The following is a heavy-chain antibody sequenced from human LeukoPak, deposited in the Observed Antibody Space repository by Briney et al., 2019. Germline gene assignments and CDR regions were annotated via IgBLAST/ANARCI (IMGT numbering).Heavy chain of an antibody. J-gene: IGHJ3*02. Sequence: SETLSLTCTVSGGSISSYYWSWIRQPPGKGLEGIGYIYYSGSTNYNPSLKSRVTISVDTSKNQSSLKLSSVTAADTAVYYCARLWLGGLDAFDIWGQGTMVTVSS. V-gene: IGHV4-59*08. D-gene: IGHD6-19*01. CDR1: GGSISSYY. CDR2: IYYSGST. CDR3: ARLWLGGLDAFDI.